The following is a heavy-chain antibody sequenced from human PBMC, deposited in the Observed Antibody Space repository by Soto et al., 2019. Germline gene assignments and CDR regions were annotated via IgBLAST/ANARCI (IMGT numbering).Heavy chain of an antibody. J-gene: IGHJ6*03. V-gene: IGHV1-18*01. CDR2: ISAYNGNT. Sequence: GASVKVSCKASGYTFTSYGISWVRQAPGQGLEWMGWISAYNGNTNYAQKLQGRVTMTTDTSTSTAYMELRSLRSDDTAVYYCARTTDYYYYYMDVWAKGTTVNVSS. D-gene: IGHD1-1*01. CDR1: GYTFTSYG. CDR3: ARTTDYYYYYMDV.